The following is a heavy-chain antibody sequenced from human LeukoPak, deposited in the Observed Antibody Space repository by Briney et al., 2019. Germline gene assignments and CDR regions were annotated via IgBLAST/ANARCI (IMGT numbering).Heavy chain of an antibody. D-gene: IGHD3-22*01. Sequence: PGGSLRLSCAASGFTFSSYVMHWVRQAPGKGLEWVAVIWYDGSNKYYADSVKGRFTISRDNTKNTLYLQMNSLRAEDTAVYYCARDGGYHSSGPFDYWGQGTLVTVSS. V-gene: IGHV3-33*01. CDR2: IWYDGSNK. CDR3: ARDGGYHSSGPFDY. J-gene: IGHJ4*02. CDR1: GFTFSSYV.